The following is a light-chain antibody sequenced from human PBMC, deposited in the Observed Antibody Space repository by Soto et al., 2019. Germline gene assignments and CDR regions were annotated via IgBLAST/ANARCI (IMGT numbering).Light chain of an antibody. CDR3: QQLKSYPLT. Sequence: DVQLTQSPSFLSASLGDRVTITCRAIQGISSSLAWYQQRAGKAPKFLIYAAPTLQSGAPSRFSGSGSGTEFALTISSLQPEDSATYYCQQLKSYPLTFGGGTKVDIK. CDR2: AAP. CDR1: QGISSS. J-gene: IGKJ4*01. V-gene: IGKV1-9*01.